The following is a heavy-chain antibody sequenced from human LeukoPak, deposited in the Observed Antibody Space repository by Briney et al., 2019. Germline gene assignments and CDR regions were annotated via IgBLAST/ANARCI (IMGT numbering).Heavy chain of an antibody. D-gene: IGHD2-21*02. CDR1: GGTFSSYA. J-gene: IGHJ4*02. Sequence: GASVKVSCKASGGTFSSYAISWVRQAPGQGLEWMGRIIPIFGIANYAQKFQGRVTITADKSTSTAYMELSSLRSEDTVVYYCARAYCGGDCYAPFDYWGQGTLVTVSS. CDR3: ARAYCGGDCYAPFDY. V-gene: IGHV1-69*04. CDR2: IIPIFGIA.